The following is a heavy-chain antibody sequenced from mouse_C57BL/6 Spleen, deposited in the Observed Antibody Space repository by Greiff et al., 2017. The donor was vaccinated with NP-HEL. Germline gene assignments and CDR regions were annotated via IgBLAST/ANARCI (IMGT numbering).Heavy chain of an antibody. CDR1: GLNIKDTY. CDR2: IDPPNGNT. V-gene: IGHV14-3*02. Sequence: EVKLMESGAELVKSGATVKLSCTASGLNIKDTYMHWLKQWPEQGLERIGRIDPPNGNTKYDPNFQGQVTITAEISSNPAHLQLRSLTSEDTAVYYCARMARKWGQGTTLTVSS. J-gene: IGHJ2*01. CDR3: ARMARK.